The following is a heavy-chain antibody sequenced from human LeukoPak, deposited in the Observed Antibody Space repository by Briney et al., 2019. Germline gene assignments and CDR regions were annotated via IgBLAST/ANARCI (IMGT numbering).Heavy chain of an antibody. Sequence: PGGSLRLSCVGSGFNFDEYAMHWVRQPTGKGLEWVSGISSNSDDIGYADSVKGRFTISRDSAKKSLYLQMNSLRAEDTALYYCAKDRYCTSSRCPIDYWGRGTLVTVSS. D-gene: IGHD2-8*01. J-gene: IGHJ4*02. CDR1: GFNFDEYA. V-gene: IGHV3-9*01. CDR2: ISSNSDDI. CDR3: AKDRYCTSSRCPIDY.